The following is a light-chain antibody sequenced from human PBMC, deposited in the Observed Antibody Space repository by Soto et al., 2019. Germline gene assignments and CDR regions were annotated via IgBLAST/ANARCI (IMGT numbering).Light chain of an antibody. CDR2: GAS. V-gene: IGKV3-20*01. CDR1: QSVPRSY. CDR3: QQYGSSGT. J-gene: IGKJ1*01. Sequence: EIVLTQSPGTLSLSPGERATLSCRASQSVPRSYLAWYQQKPGQPPRLLIYGASNRATGIPDRFSGSGSGTDFTLTISRLEPEDFAVYYCQQYGSSGTFGQGTKVDIK.